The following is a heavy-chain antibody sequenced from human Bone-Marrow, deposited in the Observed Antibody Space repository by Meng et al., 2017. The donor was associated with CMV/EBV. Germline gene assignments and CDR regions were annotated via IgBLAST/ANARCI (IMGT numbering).Heavy chain of an antibody. CDR2: MNPNSGNT. Sequence: ASVKLSCKASGYTFTSYDINWVRQATGQGLEWMGWMNPNSGNTGYAQKFQGRVTMTRNTSISTAYMELSSLRSEDTAVYYCARSLGSSPEDYWGQGTLVSVSS. D-gene: IGHD6-6*01. CDR1: GYTFTSYD. V-gene: IGHV1-8*01. J-gene: IGHJ4*02. CDR3: ARSLGSSPEDY.